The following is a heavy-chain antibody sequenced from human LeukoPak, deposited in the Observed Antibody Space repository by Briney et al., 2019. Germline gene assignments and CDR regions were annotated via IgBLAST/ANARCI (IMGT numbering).Heavy chain of an antibody. V-gene: IGHV3-30-3*01. Sequence: PGGSLRLSCAASGFTFSSYAMHWVRQAPGKGLEWVAVISYDGSNKYHADSVKGRFTISRDNSKNTLYLQMNSLRAEDTAVYYCARAWGTNAFDIWGQGTMVTVSS. J-gene: IGHJ3*02. CDR2: ISYDGSNK. CDR1: GFTFSSYA. D-gene: IGHD2-8*01. CDR3: ARAWGTNAFDI.